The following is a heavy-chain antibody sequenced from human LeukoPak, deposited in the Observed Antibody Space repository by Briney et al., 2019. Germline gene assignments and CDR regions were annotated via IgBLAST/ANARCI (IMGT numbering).Heavy chain of an antibody. D-gene: IGHD3-9*01. CDR3: ARDKPAGYCVDY. V-gene: IGHV3-48*02. J-gene: IGHJ4*02. CDR2: ISDKSDAI. Sequence: GGSLRLSCAASGFNFSPYSIHWVRQAPGKGLEWLSYISDKSDAIYYADSVKGRFTTSRDNAKNSLYLHMNSLRDEDTAVYYCARDKPAGYCVDYWGQGTLVTVSS. CDR1: GFNFSPYS.